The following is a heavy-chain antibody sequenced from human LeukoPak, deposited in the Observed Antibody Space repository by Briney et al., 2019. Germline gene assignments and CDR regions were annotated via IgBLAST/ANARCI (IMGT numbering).Heavy chain of an antibody. CDR3: ARGRHDITMIVVVMTSVSYYLDV. D-gene: IGHD3-22*01. CDR1: GGSFSGYR. Sequence: SETLSLTCAVDGGSFSGYRWTWIRQSAGKGPEWIGDINPSGSTYYNLSLKSRLTISVDTSKNQFSLKLRSVTAADTAVYYCARGRHDITMIVVVMTSVSYYLDVWGKGTTVTVS. V-gene: IGHV4-34*01. CDR2: INPSGST. J-gene: IGHJ6*03.